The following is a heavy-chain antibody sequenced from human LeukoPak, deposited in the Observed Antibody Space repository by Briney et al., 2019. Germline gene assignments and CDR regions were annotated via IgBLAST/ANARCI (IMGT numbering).Heavy chain of an antibody. CDR1: NDSMNSAY. J-gene: IGHJ4*02. V-gene: IGHV4-59*01. D-gene: IGHD3-10*01. Sequence: SETLSLTCTVSNDSMNSAYWSWIRQPPGKGLEWIGYIYTSGSTNYNPSLKSRAIISVDMSKNQFSLKLSSVTPADTAVYYCARHTPRGSSAYWGQGALVTVSS. CDR2: IYTSGST. CDR3: ARHTPRGSSAY.